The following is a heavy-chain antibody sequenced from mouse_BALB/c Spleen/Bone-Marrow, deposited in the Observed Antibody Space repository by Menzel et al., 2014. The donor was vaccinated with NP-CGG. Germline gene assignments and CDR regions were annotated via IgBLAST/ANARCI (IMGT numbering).Heavy chain of an antibody. J-gene: IGHJ3*01. CDR3: TNLGTY. Sequence: EVHGVESVAELVKPVASVKFSCTASGFNIKDTYMHWVKQRPEQGPEWIGRIDPANGNTKYDPKFQGKATITADTSSNTAYQQLSSLTSEDTAVYYCTNLGTYWGQGTLVTVSA. D-gene: IGHD2-14*01. CDR2: IDPANGNT. V-gene: IGHV14-3*02. CDR1: GFNIKDTY.